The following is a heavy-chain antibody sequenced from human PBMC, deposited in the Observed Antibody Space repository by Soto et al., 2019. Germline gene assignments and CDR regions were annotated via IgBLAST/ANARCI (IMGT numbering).Heavy chain of an antibody. CDR3: ARLPFYGSGSYYADY. D-gene: IGHD3-10*01. CDR1: GGSISSSSYY. V-gene: IGHV4-39*01. J-gene: IGHJ4*02. CDR2: IYYSGST. Sequence: SETLSLTCTVSGGSISSSSYYWGWSRQPPGKGLEWIGSIYYSGSTYYNPSLKSRVTISVDTSKNQFSLKLSSVTAADTAVYYCARLPFYGSGSYYADYWGQGTLVTVSS.